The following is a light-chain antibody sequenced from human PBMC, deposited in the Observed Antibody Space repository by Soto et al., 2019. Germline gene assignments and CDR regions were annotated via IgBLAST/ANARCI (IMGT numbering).Light chain of an antibody. CDR2: AAS. CDR1: QGISSY. V-gene: IGKV1-9*01. CDR3: QQLNSYPLP. Sequence: DIQLTQSPSFLSASVGDRVTITCRASQGISSYLAWYQQKPGQAPKLLIYAASTLQSGVPSRFSGSGSGTEFTRTISSLQPEDFATYYCQQLNSYPLPFGGGTKVEIK. J-gene: IGKJ4*01.